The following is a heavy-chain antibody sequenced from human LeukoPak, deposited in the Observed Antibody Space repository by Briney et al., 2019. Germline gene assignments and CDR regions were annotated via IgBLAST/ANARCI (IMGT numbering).Heavy chain of an antibody. CDR3: ASHEYYYDSSGSFDY. CDR1: GGSISSYY. V-gene: IGHV4-4*07. CDR2: IYTSGST. D-gene: IGHD3-22*01. Sequence: PSETLSLTCTVSGGSISSYYWSWIRQPAGKGLEWIGRIYTSGSTNYNPSLKSRVTMSVDTSKNQFSLKLSSVTAADTAVYYCASHEYYYDSSGSFDYWGQGTLVTVSS. J-gene: IGHJ4*02.